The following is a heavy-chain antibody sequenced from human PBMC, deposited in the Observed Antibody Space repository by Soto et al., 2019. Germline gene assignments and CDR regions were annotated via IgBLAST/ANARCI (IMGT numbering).Heavy chain of an antibody. D-gene: IGHD3-10*01. CDR3: ATSATRLYGSGSPSLDY. CDR1: GFSFSSYS. CDR2: ISSGSGTM. J-gene: IGHJ4*02. V-gene: IGHV3-48*01. Sequence: EVQLVESGGGLVQPGGSLRLSCAASGFSFSSYSMNWVRQAPGKGLEWVSYISSGSGTMYYPDSVKGRFTISRDSAKNSLYLQMNSLRAEDTAVYYCATSATRLYGSGSPSLDYWGQGVLVTVSS.